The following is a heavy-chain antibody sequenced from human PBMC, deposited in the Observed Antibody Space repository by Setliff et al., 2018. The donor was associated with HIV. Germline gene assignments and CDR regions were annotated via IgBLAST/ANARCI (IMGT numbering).Heavy chain of an antibody. V-gene: IGHV4-38-2*01. J-gene: IGHJ4*02. D-gene: IGHD1-26*01. Sequence: SETLSLTCAVSGDSISGGYYWAWIRQAPGKGLEWVGSVSHRGTTYYKSSLKSRVTIAADTPKNRVSLNLRAVTAADTAVYYCARYWGSYPEHFDYWGQGTLVTVSS. CDR2: VSHRGTT. CDR3: ARYWGSYPEHFDY. CDR1: GDSISGGYY.